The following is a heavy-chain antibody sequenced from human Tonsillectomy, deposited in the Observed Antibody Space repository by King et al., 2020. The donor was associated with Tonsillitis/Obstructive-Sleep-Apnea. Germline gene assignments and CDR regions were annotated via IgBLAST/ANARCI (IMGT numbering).Heavy chain of an antibody. D-gene: IGHD1-26*01. CDR2: INGNGSAP. V-gene: IGHV3-74*01. CDR1: GFTFSSYW. Sequence: VQLVESGGGLVQPGGSLRLSCAASGFTFSSYWMHWVRQAPGKGLVWVSRINGNGSAPNYADSVKGRFTISRDNAKNTLYLQLNSLRAEDTAVYYCARDCGGARPDSGGQGNLVIVSS. CDR3: ARDCGGARPDS. J-gene: IGHJ4*02.